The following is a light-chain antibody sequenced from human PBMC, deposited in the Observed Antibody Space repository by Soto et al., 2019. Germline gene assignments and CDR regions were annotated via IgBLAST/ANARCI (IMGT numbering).Light chain of an antibody. CDR3: QHYNSYSPLT. Sequence: DIQMTQSPSTLSASVGERGTITCRASQSITNWLAWYQQKPEKAPKLLAYDASSLETGVPSRFSGSGSGTDFSINISSLEPDYFAYFYCQHYNSYSPLTFGRGTKVDVK. CDR2: DAS. CDR1: QSITNW. V-gene: IGKV1-5*01. J-gene: IGKJ3*01.